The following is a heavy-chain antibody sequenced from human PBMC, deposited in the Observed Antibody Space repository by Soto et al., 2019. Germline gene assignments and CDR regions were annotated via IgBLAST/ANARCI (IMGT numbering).Heavy chain of an antibody. D-gene: IGHD3-16*01. CDR3: ARVPGEGWFDP. J-gene: IGHJ5*02. V-gene: IGHV3-21*01. CDR1: GFTFSSYS. CDR2: ISSSSSYI. Sequence: GGSLRLSCAASGFTFSSYSMNWVRQAPGKGLEWVSSISSSSSYIYYADSVKGRFTISRDNAKNSLYLQMNSLRAEDTAVYYCARVPGEGWFDPWGQGTLVTVSS.